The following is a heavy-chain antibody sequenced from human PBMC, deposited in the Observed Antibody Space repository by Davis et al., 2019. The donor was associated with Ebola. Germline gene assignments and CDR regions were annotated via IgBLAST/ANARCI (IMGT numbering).Heavy chain of an antibody. D-gene: IGHD6-13*01. CDR1: GYTSSSYV. Sequence: AASVKVSCKASGYTSSSYVISWVRQAPGQGLEWMGWLSTYNGNTNYAQKLQGRVTMTTDISTSTAYMELRSLRSDDTAVYYCARARGLAAAGDYWGQGTLVTVSS. CDR2: LSTYNGNT. CDR3: ARARGLAAAGDY. V-gene: IGHV1-18*01. J-gene: IGHJ4*02.